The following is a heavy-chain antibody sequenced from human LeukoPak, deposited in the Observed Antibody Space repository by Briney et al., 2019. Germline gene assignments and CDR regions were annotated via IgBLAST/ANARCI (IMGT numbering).Heavy chain of an antibody. V-gene: IGHV4-39*07. CDR3: ARGEIVGARRGYFDY. D-gene: IGHD1-26*01. Sequence: SETLSLTCTVSGGSISSSSYYWGWLRQPPGKGLEWIGSIYYSGSTYYNPSLKSRVTISVDTSKNQFSLKLSSVTAADTAVYYCARGEIVGARRGYFDYWGQGTLVTVSS. CDR1: GGSISSSSYY. CDR2: IYYSGST. J-gene: IGHJ4*02.